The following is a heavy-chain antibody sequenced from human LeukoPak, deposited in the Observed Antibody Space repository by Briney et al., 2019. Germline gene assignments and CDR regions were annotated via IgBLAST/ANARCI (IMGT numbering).Heavy chain of an antibody. V-gene: IGHV3-66*01. D-gene: IGHD3-10*01. CDR1: GFTVSSNY. CDR3: ARWGSGSYFSYYYGMDV. CDR2: IYSGGST. Sequence: SGGSLRLSCAASGFTVSSNYMSWVRQAPGKGLEWVSVIYSGGSTYYADSVKGRFTISRDNSKNSLYLQMNSLRAEDTAVYYCARWGSGSYFSYYYGMDVWGQGTTVTVSS. J-gene: IGHJ6*02.